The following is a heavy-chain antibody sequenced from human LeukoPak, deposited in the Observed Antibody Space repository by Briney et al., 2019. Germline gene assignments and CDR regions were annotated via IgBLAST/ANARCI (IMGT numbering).Heavy chain of an antibody. Sequence: GGSLRLSCAASGFTFSSYSMNWVRQAPGKGLEWVSYISSSSSTIYYADSVKGRFTISRDNAKNSLYLQMNSLRAEDTAVYYCAREGGPYYYDSSGYYAFDIWGQGTMVTVSS. CDR1: GFTFSSYS. V-gene: IGHV3-48*01. CDR2: ISSSSSTI. D-gene: IGHD3-22*01. J-gene: IGHJ3*02. CDR3: AREGGPYYYDSSGYYAFDI.